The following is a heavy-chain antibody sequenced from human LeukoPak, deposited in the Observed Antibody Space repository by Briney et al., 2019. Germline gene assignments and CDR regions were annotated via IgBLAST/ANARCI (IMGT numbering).Heavy chain of an antibody. D-gene: IGHD2-2*01. V-gene: IGHV4-34*01. J-gene: IGHJ5*02. CDR2: INHSGST. CDR1: GGSFSGYY. CDR3: ARAYKIRDIVVVPAAISWFDP. Sequence: PSETLSLTCAVYGGSFSGYYWSWIRQPPGKGLKWIGEINHSGSTNYNPSLKSRVTISVDTSKNQFSLKLSSVTAADTAVYYCARAYKIRDIVVVPAAISWFDPWGQGTLVTVSS.